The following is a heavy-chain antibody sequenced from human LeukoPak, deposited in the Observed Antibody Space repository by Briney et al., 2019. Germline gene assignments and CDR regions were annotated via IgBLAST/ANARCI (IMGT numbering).Heavy chain of an antibody. J-gene: IGHJ6*03. V-gene: IGHV1-2*02. CDR2: INPNSGGT. Sequence: ASVKVSCKAFGYTFTGYYMHWVRQAPGQGLEWMGWINPNSGGTNYAQKFQGRVTMTRDTSISTAYMELSRLRSDDTAVYYCARAPGASYYYYMDVWGKGTTVTVSS. CDR1: GYTFTGYY. D-gene: IGHD3-10*01. CDR3: ARAPGASYYYYMDV.